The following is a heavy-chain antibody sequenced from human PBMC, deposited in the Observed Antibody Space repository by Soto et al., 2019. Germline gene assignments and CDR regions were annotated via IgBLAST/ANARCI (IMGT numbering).Heavy chain of an antibody. D-gene: IGHD1-26*01. Sequence: QVQLQESGPGLVKPSETLSLTCTVSGGSVSSGSYYWSWIRQPPGKGLEWIGYIYYSGSTNYNPSLQSRVTIPVGPSKNQFSLKLSSVTAADTAVYYCARVWELLHSDAFDIWGQGTMVTVSS. CDR2: IYYSGST. J-gene: IGHJ3*02. CDR3: ARVWELLHSDAFDI. CDR1: GGSVSSGSYY. V-gene: IGHV4-61*01.